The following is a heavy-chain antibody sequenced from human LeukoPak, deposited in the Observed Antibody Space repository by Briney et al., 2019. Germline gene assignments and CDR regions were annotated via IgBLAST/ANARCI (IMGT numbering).Heavy chain of an antibody. J-gene: IGHJ6*02. Sequence: TLSLTCTVSGGSTSSGGYYWSWIRQHPGKGLEWIAYISYSGSTYHNPSLRSRVTISLDTSKNQFSLKLSSVTAADTAVYYCARDHTLDYGDYYYGLDVWGQGTTVTVSS. CDR3: ARDHTLDYGDYYYGLDV. D-gene: IGHD4-17*01. CDR1: GGSTSSGGYY. V-gene: IGHV4-31*03. CDR2: ISYSGST.